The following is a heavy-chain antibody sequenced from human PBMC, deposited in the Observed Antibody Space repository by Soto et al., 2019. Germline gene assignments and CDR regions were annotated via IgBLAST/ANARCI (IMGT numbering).Heavy chain of an antibody. J-gene: IGHJ6*03. CDR3: SRDDVYCSGGSCYGVPMDG. V-gene: IGHV3-66*01. CDR2: IQSGGST. D-gene: IGHD2-15*01. CDR1: GLTVSSHY. Sequence: PGGSLRLSCAASGLTVSSHYMNWVRQAPGKGLEWVSLIQSGGSTFYADSVKGRFTISRDNSKNTLFLQMNSLRVEDTAMYYCSRDDVYCSGGSCYGVPMDGWGRATTVTVSS.